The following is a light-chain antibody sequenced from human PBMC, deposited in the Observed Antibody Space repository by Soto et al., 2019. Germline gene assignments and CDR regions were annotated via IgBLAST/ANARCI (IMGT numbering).Light chain of an antibody. CDR3: QQYNSYRT. J-gene: IGKJ1*01. CDR1: QSISSW. Sequence: IHMTHSPSTLSETVLDRVTITCRASQSISSWLAWYQQKPGKAPKLLIYKASSLESGVPSRFSGSGSGTEFTLTISCLQPDDFATYYCQQYNSYRTFGQGTKVDIK. CDR2: KAS. V-gene: IGKV1-5*03.